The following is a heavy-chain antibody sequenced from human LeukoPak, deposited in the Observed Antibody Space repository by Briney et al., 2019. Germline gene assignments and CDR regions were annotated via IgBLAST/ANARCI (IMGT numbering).Heavy chain of an antibody. J-gene: IGHJ4*02. CDR1: GYTFTGYY. CDR2: INPNSGGT. CDR3: ARGAVVVPAAIVDY. D-gene: IGHD2-2*02. V-gene: IGHV1-2*02. Sequence: GASVKVSCKASGYTFTGYYMYWVRQAPGQGLEWMGWINPNSGGTNYAQKFQGRVTMTRDTSISTAYMELSRLRSDDTAVYYCARGAVVVPAAIVDYWGQGTLVTVSS.